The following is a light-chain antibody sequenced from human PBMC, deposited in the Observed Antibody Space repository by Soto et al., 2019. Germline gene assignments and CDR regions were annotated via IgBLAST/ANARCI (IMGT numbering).Light chain of an antibody. Sequence: EIVLTQSPGTLSLSPGERATLSCRASQSVSSSYLAWYQQKPGQAPRLLIYDASSRATGIPDRFSGSGSGTDFTLTISRLEPEDFAVYYCQQYGSSPRTFXQGTKVDIK. V-gene: IGKV3-20*01. CDR1: QSVSSSY. CDR2: DAS. J-gene: IGKJ1*01. CDR3: QQYGSSPRT.